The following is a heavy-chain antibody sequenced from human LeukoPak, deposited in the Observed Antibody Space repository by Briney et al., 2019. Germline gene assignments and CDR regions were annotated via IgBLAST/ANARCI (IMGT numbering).Heavy chain of an antibody. D-gene: IGHD3-3*01. J-gene: IGHJ3*02. CDR2: IKQDGSEK. Sequence: GGSLRLSCAASEFSFSTNWMHWVRQAPGKGLEWVANIKQDGSEKYCVDSVKGRFTISRDNAENSLYLQMNSLRAEDTAVYFCARDAFSRISIFGVVSDAFDIWGQGTMVTVSS. CDR3: ARDAFSRISIFGVVSDAFDI. V-gene: IGHV3-7*01. CDR1: EFSFSTNW.